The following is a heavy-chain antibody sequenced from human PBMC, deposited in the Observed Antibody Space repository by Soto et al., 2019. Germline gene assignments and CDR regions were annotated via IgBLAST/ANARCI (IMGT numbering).Heavy chain of an antibody. D-gene: IGHD6-19*01. Sequence: QVQLQKWGAGLLKPSETLSLTCAVYGGSFSGYYWSWIRQPPGKGLEWIGEINHSGRTNYNPSLKSRVTISVDTSKNQFSLKLSSVTAADTAVYYCARSYSSGWYGYWGQGTLVTVSS. CDR2: INHSGRT. V-gene: IGHV4-34*01. J-gene: IGHJ4*02. CDR3: ARSYSSGWYGY. CDR1: GGSFSGYY.